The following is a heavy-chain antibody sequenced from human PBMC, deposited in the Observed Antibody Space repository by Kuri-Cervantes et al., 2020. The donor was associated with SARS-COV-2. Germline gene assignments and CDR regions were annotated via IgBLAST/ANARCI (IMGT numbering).Heavy chain of an antibody. D-gene: IGHD2-2*01. Sequence: SVKVSCKASGGTFSSYAISWVRQAPGQGLEWMGGIIPIFGTANYAQKFQGRVTITADESTSTAYLELSSLRSEDTAVYYCARVGDCSSTSCRYYFDYWGQGTLVTVSS. CDR2: IIPIFGTA. V-gene: IGHV1-69*13. CDR3: ARVGDCSSTSCRYYFDY. J-gene: IGHJ4*02. CDR1: GGTFSSYA.